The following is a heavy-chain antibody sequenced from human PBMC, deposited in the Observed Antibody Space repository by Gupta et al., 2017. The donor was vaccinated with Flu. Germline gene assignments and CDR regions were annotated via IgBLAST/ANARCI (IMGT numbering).Heavy chain of an antibody. J-gene: IGHJ5*02. D-gene: IGHD3-9*01. Sequence: QVQLVQSGAEVKKPGASVKVSCKTSGYTFTAHYIQWVRQAPGQGLEWMGWTDPNSGGTNYAQKFQGRVTMTRDTSISTAYMELSSLRSDDTAVYYCARDPSPAAYDNNWFDPWGQGTLVTVSS. CDR2: TDPNSGGT. CDR1: GYTFTAHY. V-gene: IGHV1-2*02. CDR3: ARDPSPAAYDNNWFDP.